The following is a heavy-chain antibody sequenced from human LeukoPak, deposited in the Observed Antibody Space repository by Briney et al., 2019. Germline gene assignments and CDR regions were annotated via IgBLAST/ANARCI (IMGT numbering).Heavy chain of an antibody. J-gene: IGHJ5*02. CDR3: ASGTDCGGNCYSEFDP. CDR1: GGSISSSSYY. V-gene: IGHV4-39*07. D-gene: IGHD2-21*02. CDR2: IYYSGST. Sequence: SETLSLTCTVSGGSISSSSYYWGWIRQPPGKGLEWIGSIYYSGSTYYNPSLRSRVTISVDTSKNQFSLKLSSVTAADTAVYYCASGTDCGGNCYSEFDPWGQGTLVTVSS.